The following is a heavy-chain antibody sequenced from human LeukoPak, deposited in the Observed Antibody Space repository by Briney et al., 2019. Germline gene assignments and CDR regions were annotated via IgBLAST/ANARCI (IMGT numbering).Heavy chain of an antibody. CDR1: GGSISSGGYS. CDR2: IYHSGST. V-gene: IGHV4-30-2*01. D-gene: IGHD3-16*01. Sequence: SETLSLTCAVSGGSISSGGYSWSWIRQPPGKGLEWIGYIYHSGSTYYNPSLKSRVTISVDRSKNQFSLKLSSVTAADTAVYYCARDRMGNWFDPWGQGTLVTVSS. J-gene: IGHJ5*02. CDR3: ARDRMGNWFDP.